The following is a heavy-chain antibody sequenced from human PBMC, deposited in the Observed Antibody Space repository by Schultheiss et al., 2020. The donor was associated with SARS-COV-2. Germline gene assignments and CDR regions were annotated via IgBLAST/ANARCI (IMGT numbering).Heavy chain of an antibody. Sequence: GESLKISCAASRFTFSTYSMNWVRQAPGKGLEWVANIKQHGSETYYVDSVKGRFTISRDNAKNSVYLQMNSLRAEDTAVYFCALHSGGYTYGLTAMDVWGQGTTVTVSS. J-gene: IGHJ6*02. CDR3: ALHSGGYTYGLTAMDV. CDR1: RFTFSTYS. CDR2: IKQHGSET. V-gene: IGHV3-7*03. D-gene: IGHD3-9*01.